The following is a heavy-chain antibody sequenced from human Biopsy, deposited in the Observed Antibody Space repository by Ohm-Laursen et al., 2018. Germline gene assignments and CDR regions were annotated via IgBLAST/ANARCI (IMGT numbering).Heavy chain of an antibody. CDR2: ISPKSGNA. D-gene: IGHD3-9*01. CDR1: GFSFTGYY. V-gene: IGHV1-2*02. CDR3: ARVPAYPSIDGYYGLDL. Sequence: SVKVSCNASGFSFTGYYIHWVRQAPGQGLEWMGWISPKSGNANYAQSFQGRLTVTRDTSISTAYMELTSLTFDDTAIYYCARVPAYPSIDGYYGLDLWGQGTTVIVSS. J-gene: IGHJ6*02.